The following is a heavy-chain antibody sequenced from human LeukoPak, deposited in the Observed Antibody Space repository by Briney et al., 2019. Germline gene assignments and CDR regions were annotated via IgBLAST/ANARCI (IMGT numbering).Heavy chain of an antibody. CDR2: ISYDGSNK. V-gene: IGHV3-30-3*01. D-gene: IGHD6-19*01. Sequence: GGSLRLSCAASGFTFSSYAMHWVRQAPGKGLEWVAVISYDGSNKYYADSVKGRFTISRDNSKNTLYLQMNSLRAEDTAVYYCARDSPRDSSGWPSDFDYWGQGTLVTVSS. J-gene: IGHJ4*02. CDR1: GFTFSSYA. CDR3: ARDSPRDSSGWPSDFDY.